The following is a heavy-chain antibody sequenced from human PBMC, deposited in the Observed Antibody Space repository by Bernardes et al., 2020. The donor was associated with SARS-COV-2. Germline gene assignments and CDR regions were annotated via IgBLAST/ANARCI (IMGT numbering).Heavy chain of an antibody. CDR2: IYHSGTA. CDR1: GGSISNGAYY. CDR3: ASNRRNYGSGSYPFDY. Sequence: TLSLTCTVSGGSISNGAYYWGWIRQHPGKGLEWIGNIYHSGTAYYNPSLESRPSISVDTSKNQFSLKLTSVTAADTAVYYCASNRRNYGSGSYPFDYWGQGTLVTVSS. D-gene: IGHD3-10*01. V-gene: IGHV4-31*03. J-gene: IGHJ4*02.